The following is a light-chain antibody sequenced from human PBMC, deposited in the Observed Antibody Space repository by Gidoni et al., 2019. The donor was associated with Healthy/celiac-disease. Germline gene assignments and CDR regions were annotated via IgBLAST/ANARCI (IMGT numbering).Light chain of an antibody. V-gene: IGKV1-9*01. CDR1: QGISSY. Sequence: DIQLTQSPSFLSASVGDRVTITCRASQGISSYLAWYQQKPGKAPKLLIYAASTLQSGVQSRFSGSGSGTEFTLTISSLQPEDFATYYCQQQRTFGQGTKVEIK. J-gene: IGKJ1*01. CDR3: QQQRT. CDR2: AAS.